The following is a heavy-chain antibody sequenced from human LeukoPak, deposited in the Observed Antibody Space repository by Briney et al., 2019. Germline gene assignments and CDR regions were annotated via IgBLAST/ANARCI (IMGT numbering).Heavy chain of an antibody. CDR2: INAGGSST. CDR3: GRSNQADDY. J-gene: IGHJ4*02. D-gene: IGHD1-14*01. Sequence: GGSLTLSCAASGFTFSSYWMHWVRQVPGKGLVWVSRINAGGSSTTYADSVKGRFTISRYNCKITLYLQMDSLRADDTGVYYCGRSNQADDYWGQGTLVTVSS. CDR1: GFTFSSYW. V-gene: IGHV3-74*01.